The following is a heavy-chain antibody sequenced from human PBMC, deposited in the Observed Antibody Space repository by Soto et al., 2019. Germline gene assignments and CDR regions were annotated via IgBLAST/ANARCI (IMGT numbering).Heavy chain of an antibody. J-gene: IGHJ5*02. CDR1: GGTISGYY. D-gene: IGHD3-3*01. CDR2: IYSSGST. CDR3: ARGQRFSDWFDP. V-gene: IGHV4-4*07. Sequence: LSLTCTVTGGTISGYYRTWIRQSAGGGLEWIGRIYSSGSTNYNPSLKSRVTISLDTSMNHFSLRLSSVTAADTAVYYCARGQRFSDWFDPWGQGTLVTVSS.